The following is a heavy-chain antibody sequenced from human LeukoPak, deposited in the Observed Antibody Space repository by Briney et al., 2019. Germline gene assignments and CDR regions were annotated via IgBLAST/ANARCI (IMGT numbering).Heavy chain of an antibody. CDR1: GGSISSYY. V-gene: IGHV4-59*08. Sequence: SETLSLTCTVSGGSISSYYWSWIRQPPGKGLEWIGYIYYSGSTYYNPSLKSRVTISVDTSKNQFSLKLSSVTAADTAVYYCASGSSSGRMDYWGQGTLVTVSS. J-gene: IGHJ4*02. CDR3: ASGSSSGRMDY. D-gene: IGHD6-13*01. CDR2: IYYSGST.